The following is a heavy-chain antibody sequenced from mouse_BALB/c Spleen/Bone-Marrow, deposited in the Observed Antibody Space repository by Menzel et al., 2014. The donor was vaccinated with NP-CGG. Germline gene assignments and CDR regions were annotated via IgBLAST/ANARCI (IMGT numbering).Heavy chain of an antibody. V-gene: IGHV1-14*01. CDR3: ARPRQLGLPYYFDY. CDR2: INPYNDGT. CDR1: GYTFTSYV. Sequence: VQLKQSGPELVKPGASVKMSCKASGYTFTSYVMHWVKQKPGQGLEWIGYINPYNDGTKYNEKFKKSLNTLTSDKSSSTAYMELCSLTSEDSAVYYYARPRQLGLPYYFDYWGQGTTLTVSS. D-gene: IGHD3-2*01. J-gene: IGHJ2*01.